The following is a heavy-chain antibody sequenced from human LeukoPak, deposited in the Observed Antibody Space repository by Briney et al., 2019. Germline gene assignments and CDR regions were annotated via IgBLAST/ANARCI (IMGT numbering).Heavy chain of an antibody. Sequence: GGSLRLSCAASGFTFSSYGMHWVRQAPGKGLEWVSFISYDGNTKYYADSVKGRLTMSRDNSEKTVSLQMISLRTEDTAVYYCAASMATPRAFDYWGRGTLVTVSS. CDR2: ISYDGNTK. D-gene: IGHD4-23*01. V-gene: IGHV3-30*03. CDR3: AASMATPRAFDY. CDR1: GFTFSSYG. J-gene: IGHJ4*02.